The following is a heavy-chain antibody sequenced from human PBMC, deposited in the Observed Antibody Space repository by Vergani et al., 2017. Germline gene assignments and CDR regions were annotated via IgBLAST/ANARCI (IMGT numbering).Heavy chain of an antibody. J-gene: IGHJ6*02. CDR1: GFTFSSYA. Sequence: EVQLLESGGGLVQPGGSLRLSCAASGFTFSSYAMSWVRQAPGKGLEWVSAISGSGGSTYYADSVKGRFTISRDNSKNTLYLQMNSLRAEDTAVYYCAKTSAGYSYGYYPYYSGMDVWGQGPTVTVSS. V-gene: IGHV3-23*01. D-gene: IGHD5-18*01. CDR2: ISGSGGST. CDR3: AKTSAGYSYGYYPYYSGMDV.